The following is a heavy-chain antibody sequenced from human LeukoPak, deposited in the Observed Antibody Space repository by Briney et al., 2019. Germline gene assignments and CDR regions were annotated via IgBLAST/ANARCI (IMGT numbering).Heavy chain of an antibody. J-gene: IGHJ4*02. CDR1: GFTFSDYT. Sequence: GGSLRLSCAGSGFTFSDYTMHWVRQGPGKGLEYVSAITANARSKYHADSVRGRFTISRDNSKDTLYLQMNSLRAEDTAVYYCARDWIGGYSYGLHYWGQGTLVTVSS. V-gene: IGHV3-64*02. D-gene: IGHD5-18*01. CDR2: ITANARSK. CDR3: ARDWIGGYSYGLHY.